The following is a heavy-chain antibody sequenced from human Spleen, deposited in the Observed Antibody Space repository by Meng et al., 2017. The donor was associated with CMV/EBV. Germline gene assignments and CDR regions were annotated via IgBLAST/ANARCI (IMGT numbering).Heavy chain of an antibody. CDR2: IDNNDGRST. CDR1: GFTVRNYW. CDR3: ARGVAEYLGWEMGY. Sequence: GQSVESGGYFVQPGGSLRLSGEVSGFTVRNYWMHWVRQRSGKGLEWVSRIDNNDGRSTSYADSVRGRFTISRDNAKNTLYLQMDSLRVEDTAVYYCARGVAEYLGWEMGYWGQGTLVTVSS. J-gene: IGHJ4*02. D-gene: IGHD2/OR15-2a*01. V-gene: IGHV3-74*01.